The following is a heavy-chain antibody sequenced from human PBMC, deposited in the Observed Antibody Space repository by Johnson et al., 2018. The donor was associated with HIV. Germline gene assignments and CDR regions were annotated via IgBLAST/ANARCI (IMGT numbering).Heavy chain of an antibody. CDR2: ISYDGSNK. V-gene: IGHV3-30*18. D-gene: IGHD3-16*01. CDR1: GFTFSSYG. Sequence: QVQLVESGGGVVQPGRSLRLSCAASGFTFSSYGMHWVRQAPGKGLEWVAVISYDGSNKYYADSVKGRFTISRDNSKNTLYLQMNSLRAEDTAVYYCAKGGRFDAFDIWGQGTMVTVSS. CDR3: AKGGRFDAFDI. J-gene: IGHJ3*02.